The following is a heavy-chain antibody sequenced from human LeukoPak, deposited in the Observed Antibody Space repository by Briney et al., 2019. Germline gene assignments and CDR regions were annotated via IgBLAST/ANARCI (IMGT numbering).Heavy chain of an antibody. J-gene: IGHJ5*02. CDR3: ARDQNNWFDP. Sequence: ASVKVSCRASGYTFTGYYMHWVRQAPGQGLEWMGRINPNSGGTNYAQKFQGRVTITRNTSISTAYMELSSLRPEDTAVYYCARDQNNWFDPWGQGTLVTVSS. V-gene: IGHV1-2*06. CDR2: INPNSGGT. CDR1: GYTFTGYY.